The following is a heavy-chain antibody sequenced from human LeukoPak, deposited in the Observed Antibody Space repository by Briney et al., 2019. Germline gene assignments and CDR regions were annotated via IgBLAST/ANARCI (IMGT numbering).Heavy chain of an antibody. Sequence: GGSLRLSCAASGFTFSNYGMSWLRQAPGKGLEWVSAITGSGDDAYSADSVHGRFTMSRDNSKSTLYLQMNSLRVEDTAPYYCAKESTGSSPDYWGQGTLVTVSS. CDR1: GFTFSNYG. V-gene: IGHV3-23*01. J-gene: IGHJ4*02. D-gene: IGHD1-26*01. CDR2: ITGSGDDA. CDR3: AKESTGSSPDY.